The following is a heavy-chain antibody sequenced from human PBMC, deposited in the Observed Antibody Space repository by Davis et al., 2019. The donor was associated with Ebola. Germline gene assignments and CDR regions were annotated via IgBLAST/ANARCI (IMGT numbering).Heavy chain of an antibody. Sequence: ASVKVSCKASGYTFTGYYMHWVRQAPGQGLEWMGWINPNSGGTNYAQKFQGRVTMTRDTSISTAYMELSRLRSDDTAVYYCARAPETFPYWYFDLWGRGTLVTVSS. V-gene: IGHV1-2*02. CDR2: INPNSGGT. CDR3: ARAPETFPYWYFDL. J-gene: IGHJ2*01. CDR1: GYTFTGYY.